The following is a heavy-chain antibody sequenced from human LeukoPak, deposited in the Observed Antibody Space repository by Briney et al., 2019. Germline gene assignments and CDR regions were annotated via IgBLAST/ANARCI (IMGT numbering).Heavy chain of an antibody. D-gene: IGHD6-6*01. CDR3: ARSLGKQLGYPGSFDP. CDR2: IYYSGST. J-gene: IGHJ5*02. V-gene: IGHV4-30-4*02. CDR1: GGSISSGDYY. Sequence: SETLSLTCTVSGGSISSGDYYWSWIRQPPGKGLEWIGYIYYSGSTYYNPSLKSRVTISVDTSKNQFSLKLSSVTAADTAVYYCARSLGKQLGYPGSFDPWGQGTLVTVSS.